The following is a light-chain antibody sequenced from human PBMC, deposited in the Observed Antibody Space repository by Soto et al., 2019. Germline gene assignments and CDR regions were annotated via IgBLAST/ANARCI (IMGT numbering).Light chain of an antibody. CDR1: QTARHSDGRTY. Sequence: DIVMTQIPLSLSVTPGRAASISCKSSQTARHSDGRTYLYWYRQKPGQPPHLLIYEVSNRFSGVPVRFSGSGSGTDFTLNISRVEADDVGVYYCMQNIDLPPTFGQGTKLEIK. J-gene: IGKJ2*01. V-gene: IGKV2D-29*01. CDR2: EVS. CDR3: MQNIDLPPT.